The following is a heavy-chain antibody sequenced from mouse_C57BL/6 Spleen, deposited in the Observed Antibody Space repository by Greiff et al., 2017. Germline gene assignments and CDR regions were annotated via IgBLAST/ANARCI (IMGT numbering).Heavy chain of an antibody. CDR2: IDPSDSET. D-gene: IGHD3-3*01. CDR1: GYTFTSYW. CDR3: ARLGDSRNYGDY. J-gene: IGHJ2*01. Sequence: VQLQQSGAELVRPGSSVKLSCKASGYTFTSYWMHWVKPRPIQGLEWIGNIDPSDSETHYNQKFKDKATLTVDKSSSTAYMQLSRLTSEDAAVYYCARLGDSRNYGDYWGQGTTLTVSS. V-gene: IGHV1-52*01.